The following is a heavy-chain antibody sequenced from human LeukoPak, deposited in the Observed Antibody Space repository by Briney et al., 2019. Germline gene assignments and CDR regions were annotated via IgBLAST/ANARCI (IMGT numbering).Heavy chain of an antibody. V-gene: IGHV3-66*01. CDR2: IYSGGST. J-gene: IGHJ4*02. D-gene: IGHD6-13*01. CDR3: ASRNTIAAAGTGRPFDY. Sequence: GGSLRLSCAASGFTVSSNYMSWVRQAPGKGLEWVSVIYSGGSTYYADSVKGRFTISRDNSKNALYLQMNSLRAEDTAVYYCASRNTIAAAGTGRPFDYWGQGTLVTVSS. CDR1: GFTVSSNY.